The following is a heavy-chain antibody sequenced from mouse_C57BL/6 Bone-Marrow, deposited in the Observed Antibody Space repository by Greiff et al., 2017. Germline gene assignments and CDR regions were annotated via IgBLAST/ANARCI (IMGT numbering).Heavy chain of an antibody. CDR3: ARSYYEEYYAMDY. CDR1: GYTFTSYW. CDR2: IYPSDSET. Sequence: QVHVKQPGAELVRPGSSVKLSCKASGYTFTSYWMDWVKQRPGQGLEWIGNIYPSDSETHYNQKFKDKATLTVDKSSRTAYMQLSSLTSEYSAVYYCARSYYEEYYAMDYWGQGTSVTVSS. V-gene: IGHV1-61*01. J-gene: IGHJ4*01. D-gene: IGHD1-1*01.